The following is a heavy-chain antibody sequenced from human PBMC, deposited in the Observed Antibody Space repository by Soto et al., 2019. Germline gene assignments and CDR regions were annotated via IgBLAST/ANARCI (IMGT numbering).Heavy chain of an antibody. CDR3: TTLAAHLTTVTTNFDY. J-gene: IGHJ4*02. D-gene: IGHD4-17*01. CDR1: GFTFSNAW. V-gene: IGHV3-15*01. Sequence: GGSLRLSCAASGFTFSNAWMSWVRQAPGKGLEWVGRIKSKTDGGTTDYAAPVKGRFTISRDDSKNTLYLQMNSLKTEDTAVYYCTTLAAHLTTVTTNFDYWGQGTLVTVSS. CDR2: IKSKTDGGTT.